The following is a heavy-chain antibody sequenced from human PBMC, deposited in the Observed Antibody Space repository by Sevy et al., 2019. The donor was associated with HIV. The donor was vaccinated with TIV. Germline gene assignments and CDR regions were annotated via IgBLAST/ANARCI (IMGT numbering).Heavy chain of an antibody. CDR3: ARDQSITGTKLDDAFDI. V-gene: IGHV3-48*03. Sequence: GGSLRLSCAASGFTFSSYEMNWVRQAPGKGLEWVSYISSSGSTIYYADSVKGRFTISRDNAKNSLYLQMNSLRAEDTAVYYCARDQSITGTKLDDAFDIWGRGTMVTVSS. CDR2: ISSSGSTI. D-gene: IGHD1-7*01. J-gene: IGHJ3*02. CDR1: GFTFSSYE.